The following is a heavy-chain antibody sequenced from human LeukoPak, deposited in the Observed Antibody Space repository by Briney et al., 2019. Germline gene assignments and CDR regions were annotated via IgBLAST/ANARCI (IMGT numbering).Heavy chain of an antibody. CDR3: AARYDNYYDLVEH. V-gene: IGHV3-48*01. Sequence: SGGSLRLSCAASGFTFSSYSMNWVRQAPGKGLEWVSYISSSSSTIYYADSVKGRFTISRDNSKNTLYLQMNSLRAEDTAVYYCAARYDNYYDLVEHWGQGALVTVSS. J-gene: IGHJ1*01. CDR2: ISSSSSTI. CDR1: GFTFSSYS. D-gene: IGHD3-22*01.